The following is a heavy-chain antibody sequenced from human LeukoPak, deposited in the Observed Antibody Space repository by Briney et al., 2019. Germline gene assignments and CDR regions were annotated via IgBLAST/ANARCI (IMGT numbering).Heavy chain of an antibody. J-gene: IGHJ3*02. CDR2: ISSSGSTI. V-gene: IGHV3-11*01. CDR3: ARRSSGWSPDAFDI. Sequence: GGSLRLSCAASGFTFSDYYMSWIRQAPGKGLEWVSYISSSGSTIYYADSVKGRFTISRDNAKNSLYLQMNSLRAEDTAVYYCARRSSGWSPDAFDIWGQGTMVTVSS. D-gene: IGHD6-19*01. CDR1: GFTFSDYY.